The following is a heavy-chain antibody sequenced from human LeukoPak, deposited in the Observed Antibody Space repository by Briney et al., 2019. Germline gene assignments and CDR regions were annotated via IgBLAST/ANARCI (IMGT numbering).Heavy chain of an antibody. V-gene: IGHV3-23*01. J-gene: IGHJ4*02. D-gene: IGHD1-7*01. CDR2: ISGSGGST. CDR1: GFTFSSYA. CDR3: ARDYRWNYCIDY. Sequence: GGSLRLSCAASGFTFSSYAMSWVRQAPGKGLEWVSAISGSGGSTYYADSVKGRFTISRDNSKNTLYVQMNSLRPDDTAVYYCARDYRWNYCIDYWGQGTLVTVSS.